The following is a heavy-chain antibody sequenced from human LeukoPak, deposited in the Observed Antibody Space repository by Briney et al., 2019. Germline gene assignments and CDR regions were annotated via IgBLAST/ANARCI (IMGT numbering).Heavy chain of an antibody. Sequence: PSETLSLTCTVSGYSISSGYYWGWIRQPPGKGLEWIANIYHSGNTYYNPSLKSRVTISVDTSKNQFSLKLSSVTAADTAVYYCARVGGVPMVRGIINWFDPWGQGTLVTVSS. CDR3: ARVGGVPMVRGIINWFDP. CDR2: IYHSGNT. D-gene: IGHD3-10*01. CDR1: GYSISSGYY. V-gene: IGHV4-38-2*02. J-gene: IGHJ5*02.